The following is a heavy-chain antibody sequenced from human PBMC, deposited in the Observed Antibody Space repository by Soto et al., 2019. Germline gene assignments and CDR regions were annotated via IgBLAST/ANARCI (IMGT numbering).Heavy chain of an antibody. V-gene: IGHV3-48*03. CDR2: ISSTGSTI. Sequence: LRLSCAAFGFTFSSYEMNWVRQAPGKGLEWVSYISSTGSTIYYADSVKGRFTISRDNAKNSLYLQMNSLRAEDTAVYYCAKDTGKIAAAEPFDYWGQGTLVTVSS. J-gene: IGHJ4*02. CDR3: AKDTGKIAAAEPFDY. D-gene: IGHD6-13*01. CDR1: GFTFSSYE.